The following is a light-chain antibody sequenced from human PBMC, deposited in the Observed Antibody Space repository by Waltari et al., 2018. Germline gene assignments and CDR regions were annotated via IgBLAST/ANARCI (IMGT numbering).Light chain of an antibody. V-gene: IGKV1-5*03. J-gene: IGKJ1*01. CDR2: KTS. CDR3: QQYNDNSTWT. CDR1: QSINNW. Sequence: DIQMTQSPSTLSASVGDRVTITCRASQSINNWLAWYQQKPGKAPKILIYKTSTLESGVPSSFSGSGYGTEFTLTISSLQPDDFATYYCQQYNDNSTWTFGQGTKVEVK.